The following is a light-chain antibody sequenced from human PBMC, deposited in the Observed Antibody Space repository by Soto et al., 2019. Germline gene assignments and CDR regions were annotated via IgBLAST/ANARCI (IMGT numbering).Light chain of an antibody. J-gene: IGLJ2*01. CDR2: GNT. CDR3: QAFDSPLSASI. V-gene: IGLV1-40*01. Sequence: QSVLTQPPSMSGAPEQRVTLSCSERRSNIGAGYDIHWYKQLPGTDPHVVIYGNTNRPSGVPARFSGAKSGTYASLVITGLQADDEAEYYCQAFDSPLSASIFAGGTQLA. CDR1: RSNIGAGYD.